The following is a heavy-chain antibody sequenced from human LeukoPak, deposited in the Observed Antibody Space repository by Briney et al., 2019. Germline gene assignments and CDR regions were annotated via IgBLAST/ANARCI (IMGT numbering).Heavy chain of an antibody. CDR2: IYYSGST. J-gene: IGHJ4*02. CDR3: ARVRGLRCFDY. D-gene: IGHD4-17*01. V-gene: IGHV4-30-4*01. Sequence: SETLSLTCTVSGGSTSSGDYYWSWIRQPPGKGLEWIGYIYYSGSTYYNPSLKSRVTISVDTSKNQFSLKLSSVTAADTAVYYCARVRGLRCFDYWGQGTLVTVSS. CDR1: GGSTSSGDYY.